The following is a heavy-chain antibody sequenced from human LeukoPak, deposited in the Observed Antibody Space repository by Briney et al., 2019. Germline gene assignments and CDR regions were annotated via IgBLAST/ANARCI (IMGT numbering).Heavy chain of an antibody. D-gene: IGHD1-26*01. V-gene: IGHV3-11*04. Sequence: GGSLRLSCAASGFTFSDYYMSWIRQAPRKGLEWVSYISSSGSTIYYADSVKGRFTISRDNAKNSLYLQMNSLRAEDTAVYYCARDYTRGSYFSGSMGWGQGTLVTVSS. CDR2: ISSSGSTI. CDR3: ARDYTRGSYFSGSMG. CDR1: GFTFSDYY. J-gene: IGHJ4*02.